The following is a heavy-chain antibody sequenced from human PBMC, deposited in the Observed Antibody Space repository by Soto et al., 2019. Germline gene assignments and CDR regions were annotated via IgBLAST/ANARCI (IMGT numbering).Heavy chain of an antibody. J-gene: IGHJ4*02. D-gene: IGHD6-19*01. V-gene: IGHV3-23*01. CDR1: GVAFSFYS. Sequence: EVVLLESGGGLVQPGGSLRLSCEVSGVAFSFYSMSWVRQAPGKGLEWVASISGNGGTTYYAASGKGRFTFSRDNSKNPVYLHMNSLRGEDAAVYYCAKDQGGFICGWECFDFWGQGTLVTVSS. CDR3: AKDQGGFICGWECFDF. CDR2: ISGNGGTT.